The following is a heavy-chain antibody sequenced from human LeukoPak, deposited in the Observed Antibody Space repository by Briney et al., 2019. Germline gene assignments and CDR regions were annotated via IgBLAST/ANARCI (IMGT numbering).Heavy chain of an antibody. Sequence: PGGSLRLSCAASGFTLSSYWMHWVRQAPGKGLVWVSRINTDGSSTTYADSVKGRFTICRDNSKNTLYLQMNSLRAEDTAVYYCASEWLQLPFDYWGQGTLVTVSS. D-gene: IGHD5-24*01. CDR3: ASEWLQLPFDY. CDR2: INTDGSST. J-gene: IGHJ4*02. V-gene: IGHV3-74*01. CDR1: GFTLSSYW.